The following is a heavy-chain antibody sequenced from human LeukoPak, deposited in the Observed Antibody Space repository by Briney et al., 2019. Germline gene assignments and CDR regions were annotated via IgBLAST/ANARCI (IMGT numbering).Heavy chain of an antibody. V-gene: IGHV3-30*02. Sequence: PGGSLRLSCAASGFTFSSYGMHWVRQAPGKGLEWVAVIWYDGSNKYYADSVKGRFTISRDNSKNTLYLQMNSLRAEDTAVYYCAKVGARNYYYYGMDVWGQGTTVTVSS. CDR1: GFTFSSYG. CDR2: IWYDGSNK. CDR3: AKVGARNYYYYGMDV. J-gene: IGHJ6*02. D-gene: IGHD3-3*01.